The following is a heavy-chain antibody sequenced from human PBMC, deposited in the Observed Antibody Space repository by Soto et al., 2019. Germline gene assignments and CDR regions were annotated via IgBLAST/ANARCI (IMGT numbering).Heavy chain of an antibody. CDR3: ASGAPRRELAQYYSDY. Sequence: QVQLVQSGAEVKKPGASVRVSCKTSGYTFRDYYIHWVRQAPGRGLEWMGWINPNSGGIYYARHFQGRVTMTRDSSISTAYMDLSSLRSDDTTVYYCASGAPRRELAQYYSDYWGQGTLVTVSS. CDR2: INPNSGGI. D-gene: IGHD1-1*01. J-gene: IGHJ4*02. CDR1: GYTFRDYY. V-gene: IGHV1-2*02.